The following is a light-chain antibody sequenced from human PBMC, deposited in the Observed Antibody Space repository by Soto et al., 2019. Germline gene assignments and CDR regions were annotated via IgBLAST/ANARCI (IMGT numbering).Light chain of an antibody. Sequence: DIQMTQSPSSVSASVGDRVTFTCGASQTISSYLNWFQQKPGKAPKLLIYAASSLQSGVPSRFSGSGSGTDFTLTISSLQPEDFATYYCQQSYSTPHTFGQGTKV. CDR3: QQSYSTPHT. J-gene: IGKJ1*01. CDR2: AAS. V-gene: IGKV1-39*01. CDR1: QTISSY.